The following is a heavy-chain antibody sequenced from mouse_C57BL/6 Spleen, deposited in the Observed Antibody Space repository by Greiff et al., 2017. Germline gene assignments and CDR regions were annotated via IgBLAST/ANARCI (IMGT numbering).Heavy chain of an antibody. J-gene: IGHJ2*01. CDR2: IDPSDSET. D-gene: IGHD1-1*01. CDR1: GYTFTSYW. CDR3: AREGYYYGSKGFDY. Sequence: QVQLQQSGAELVRPGSSVKLSCKASGYTFTSYWMHWVKQRPIQGLEWIGNIDPSDSETHYNQKFKDKATLTVDKSSSTAYMQLSSLTSEDSAVYYCAREGYYYGSKGFDYWGQGTTLTVSS. V-gene: IGHV1-52*01.